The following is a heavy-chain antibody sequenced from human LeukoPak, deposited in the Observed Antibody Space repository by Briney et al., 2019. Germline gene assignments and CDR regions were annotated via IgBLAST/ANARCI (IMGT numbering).Heavy chain of an antibody. CDR2: IYHSGST. CDR1: GGSISSGGYS. Sequence: SETLSLTCAVSGGSISSGGYSWSWIRQPPGKGLEWIGYIYHSGSTYYNPSLKSRVTISVDRSKNQFSLKLSSVTAADTAVYYCAREGLYYYGMDVWGQGTTVTVSS. CDR3: AREGLYYYGMDV. J-gene: IGHJ6*02. V-gene: IGHV4-30-2*01.